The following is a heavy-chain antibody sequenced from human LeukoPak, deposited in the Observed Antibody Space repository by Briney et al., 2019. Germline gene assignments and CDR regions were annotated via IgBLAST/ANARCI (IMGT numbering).Heavy chain of an antibody. J-gene: IGHJ4*02. CDR1: GGTFSSYA. Sequence: SVKDSCKASGGTFSSYAISWVRQAPGQGLEWMGRIIPILGIANYAQKFQGRVTITADKSTSTAYMELSSLRSEDTAVYYCARLSGDSSGYIDYWGQGTLVTVSS. V-gene: IGHV1-69*04. D-gene: IGHD3-22*01. CDR3: ARLSGDSSGYIDY. CDR2: IIPILGIA.